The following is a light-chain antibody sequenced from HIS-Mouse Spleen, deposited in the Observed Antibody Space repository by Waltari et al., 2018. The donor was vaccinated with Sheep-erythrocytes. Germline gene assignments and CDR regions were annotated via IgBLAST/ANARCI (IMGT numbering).Light chain of an antibody. V-gene: IGLV3-1*01. J-gene: IGLJ2*01. Sequence: SYELTQPPSVSVSPGQTASITCSGDKLGEKYACWYQQKPGPSPVLVIYQDSKRPSGIPERFSGSNSGNTATLTISGTQAMDEADYYCQAWDSSTGVVFGGGTKLTVL. CDR1: KLGEKY. CDR2: QDS. CDR3: QAWDSSTGVV.